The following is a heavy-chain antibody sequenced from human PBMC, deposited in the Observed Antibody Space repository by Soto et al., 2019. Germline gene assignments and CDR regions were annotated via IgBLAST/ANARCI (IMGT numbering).Heavy chain of an antibody. CDR1: GGSISSGGYY. CDR2: IYYSGST. Sequence: SETLSLTCTVSGGSISSGGYYWSWIRQHPGKGLEWIGYIYYSGSTYYNPSLKSRVTISVDTSKNQFSLKLSSVTAADTAVYYCARAPPEDIVVVPAAMHGYYFDYWGQGTLVTVSS. J-gene: IGHJ4*02. CDR3: ARAPPEDIVVVPAAMHGYYFDY. V-gene: IGHV4-31*03. D-gene: IGHD2-2*01.